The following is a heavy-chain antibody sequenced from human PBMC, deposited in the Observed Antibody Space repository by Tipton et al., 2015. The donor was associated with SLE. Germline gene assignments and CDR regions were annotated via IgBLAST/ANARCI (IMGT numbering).Heavy chain of an antibody. CDR1: KFTFSSYW. CDR3: ARSNWGLAFDI. J-gene: IGHJ3*02. D-gene: IGHD7-27*01. CDR2: IREDGSGK. V-gene: IGHV3-7*01. Sequence: VQLVQSGGGLVQPGGSLRLSCAASKFTFSSYWMSWVRQAPGKGLEWVANIREDGSGKFYVDSLKGRFTISRDNAKNSVYLQMNSLRVEDTAVYYCARSNWGLAFDIWGEGTMVTVSS.